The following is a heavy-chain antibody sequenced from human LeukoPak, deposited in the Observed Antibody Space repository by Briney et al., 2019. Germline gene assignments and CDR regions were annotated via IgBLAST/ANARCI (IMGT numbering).Heavy chain of an antibody. Sequence: PSETLSLTCAVYGGSFSGYYWSWIRQPPGKGLEWIGEINHSGSTNYNPSLKSRVTISVDTSKNQFSLKLSSVTAADTAMYYCARGSQSLGYCSGGSCRAKIFDYWGQGTLVTVSS. D-gene: IGHD2-15*01. CDR2: INHSGST. J-gene: IGHJ4*02. CDR1: GGSFSGYY. CDR3: ARGSQSLGYCSGGSCRAKIFDY. V-gene: IGHV4-34*01.